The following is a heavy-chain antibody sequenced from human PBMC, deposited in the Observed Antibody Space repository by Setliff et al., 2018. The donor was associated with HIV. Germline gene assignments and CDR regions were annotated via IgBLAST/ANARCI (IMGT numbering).Heavy chain of an antibody. CDR3: ATDPGRRITFGGVIVNPDY. J-gene: IGHJ4*02. CDR1: GGTFSSYV. CDR2: ISAYNGNT. Sequence: ASVKVSCKASGGTFSSYVISWVRQAPEQGLEWMGWISAYNGNTNYAEQFQGRVTMTADTSTDTAYMALSSLTSEDTAVYYCATDPGRRITFGGVIVNPDYWGQGTLVTVSS. D-gene: IGHD3-16*02. V-gene: IGHV1-18*01.